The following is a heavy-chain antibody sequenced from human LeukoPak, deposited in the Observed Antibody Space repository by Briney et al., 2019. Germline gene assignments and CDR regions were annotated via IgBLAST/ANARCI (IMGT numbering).Heavy chain of an antibody. D-gene: IGHD2-2*01. CDR2: IIPIFGTA. CDR1: GGTFSSYA. J-gene: IGHJ6*02. CDR3: ARDHAEASTSHYYYGMDV. Sequence: SVKVSCKASGGTFSSYAISWVRQAPGQGLEWMGWIIPIFGTANYAQKFQGRVTITADESTSTAYMELSSLRSEDTAVYYCARDHAEASTSHYYYGMDVWGQGTTVTVSS. V-gene: IGHV1-69*13.